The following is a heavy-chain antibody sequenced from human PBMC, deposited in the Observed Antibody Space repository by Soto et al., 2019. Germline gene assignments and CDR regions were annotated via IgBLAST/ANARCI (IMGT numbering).Heavy chain of an antibody. CDR2: ISYDGSNK. CDR3: ASDIGGDDGFDY. CDR1: GFTFSSYA. Sequence: QVQLVESGGGVVQPGRSLRLSCAASGFTFSSYAMHWVRQAPGKGLEWVAVISYDGSNKYYADSVKGRFTISRDNSKNTLYQQMNSLRAEYTAVYYCASDIGGDDGFDYWGQGTLVTVSS. D-gene: IGHD5-12*01. J-gene: IGHJ4*02. V-gene: IGHV3-30-3*01.